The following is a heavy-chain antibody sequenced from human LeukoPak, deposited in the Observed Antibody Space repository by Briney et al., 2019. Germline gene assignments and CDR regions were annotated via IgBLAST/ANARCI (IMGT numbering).Heavy chain of an antibody. D-gene: IGHD6-25*01. Sequence: GASLQISCKGSGSSFTSYWIGWVRPLPGKGLEWMGIIYPGDSDTRYSPSFQGQVTISADKSISTAYLQWSSLKASDTAMYYCARQSGYYGMDVWGQGTTVTVSS. V-gene: IGHV5-51*01. CDR2: IYPGDSDT. CDR3: ARQSGYYGMDV. CDR1: GSSFTSYW. J-gene: IGHJ6*02.